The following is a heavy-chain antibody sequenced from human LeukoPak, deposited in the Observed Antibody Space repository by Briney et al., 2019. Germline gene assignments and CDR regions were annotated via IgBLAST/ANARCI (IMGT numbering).Heavy chain of an antibody. V-gene: IGHV3-30-3*01. Sequence: GGSLRLSCAASGFTFSSYAMHWVRQAPGKGLEWVAVISYDGSNKYYADSVKGRFTISRDNSKNTLYLQMNSLRAEDTAVYYCARDGGDSSGYFDYWGQGTLVTVSS. CDR1: GFTFSSYA. D-gene: IGHD3-22*01. CDR2: ISYDGSNK. J-gene: IGHJ4*02. CDR3: ARDGGDSSGYFDY.